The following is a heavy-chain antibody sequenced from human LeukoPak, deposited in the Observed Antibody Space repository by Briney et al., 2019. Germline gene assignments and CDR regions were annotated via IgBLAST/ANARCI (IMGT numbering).Heavy chain of an antibody. Sequence: PSETLSLTCAVSGGSISSSNWWSWVRQPPGKGLEWIGEIYHSGSTNYNPSLKSRVTISVDKSKNQFSLKLSSVTAADTAVYYCARDIGPRYYDSSGYYDYWGQGTLVTVSS. D-gene: IGHD3-22*01. CDR3: ARDIGPRYYDSSGYYDY. CDR1: GGSISSSNW. V-gene: IGHV4-4*02. J-gene: IGHJ4*02. CDR2: IYHSGST.